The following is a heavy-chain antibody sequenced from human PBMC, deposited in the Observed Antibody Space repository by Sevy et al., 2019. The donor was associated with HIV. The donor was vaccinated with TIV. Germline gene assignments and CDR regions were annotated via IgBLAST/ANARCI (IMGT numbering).Heavy chain of an antibody. D-gene: IGHD4-17*01. CDR3: ARVDYDDYTTWGTGYYYMDV. Sequence: GGSLRLSCAVSGFAFSDYYMTWIRQAPGKGLEWVSYITSGGNSINYAGPVKGRFTVSRDNTKNTLYLLMNSLRAEDTAVYYCARVDYDDYTTWGTGYYYMDVWGKGTMVTVSS. CDR2: ITSGGNSI. J-gene: IGHJ6*03. V-gene: IGHV3-11*04. CDR1: GFAFSDYY.